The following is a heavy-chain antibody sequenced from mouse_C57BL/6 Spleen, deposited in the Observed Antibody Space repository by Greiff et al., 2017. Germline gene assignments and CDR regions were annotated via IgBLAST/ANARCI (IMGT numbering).Heavy chain of an antibody. V-gene: IGHV1-81*01. CDR2: IYPRSGNT. J-gene: IGHJ1*03. Sequence: QVQLKESGAELARPGASVKLSCKASGYTFTSYGISWVKQRTGQGLEWIGEIYPRSGNTYYNEKFKGKAALTADKSSSTAYMELRSLTSEDSAVYFCSDSNYVDWYFDVWGTGTTVTVSS. D-gene: IGHD2-5*01. CDR1: GYTFTSYG. CDR3: SDSNYVDWYFDV.